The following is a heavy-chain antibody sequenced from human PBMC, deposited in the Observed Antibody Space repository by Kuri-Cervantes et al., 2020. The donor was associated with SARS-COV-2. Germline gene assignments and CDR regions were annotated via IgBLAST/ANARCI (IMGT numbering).Heavy chain of an antibody. Sequence: GESLKISCAASGFQFDDYTMHWVRQPPGKGLEWVSLISWDGATTYYADSVKGRFTISRDNSRNSLYLQMNALRPEDTALYYCVKGQTGTTLSLDNWGQGTLVTVSS. J-gene: IGHJ4*02. CDR3: VKGQTGTTLSLDN. D-gene: IGHD1-1*01. CDR2: ISWDGATT. CDR1: GFQFDDYT. V-gene: IGHV3-43*01.